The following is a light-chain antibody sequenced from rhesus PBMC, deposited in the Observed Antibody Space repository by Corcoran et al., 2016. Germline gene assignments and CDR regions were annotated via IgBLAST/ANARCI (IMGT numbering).Light chain of an antibody. V-gene: IGKV3-31*02. J-gene: IGKJ3*01. CDR1: QSLSTK. CDR2: GAS. Sequence: VILTQSPATLSLSPGETATISCRSSQSLSTKLAWYQQKPGQAPRPLIYGASSRATGIPDRFSGRGSGTDFTRTISSLVPEDFAVYYCQETSNLFTFGPGTKLDIK. CDR3: QETSNLFT.